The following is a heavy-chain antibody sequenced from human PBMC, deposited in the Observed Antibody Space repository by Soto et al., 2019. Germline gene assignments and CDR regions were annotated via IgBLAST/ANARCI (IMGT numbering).Heavy chain of an antibody. Sequence: SETLSLTCTVSGGSISSSSYYWGWIRQPPGKGLEWIGSIYYSGSTYYNPSLKSRDTISVDTSKNQYSLKLSSVTAADTAVYYCVPVPADIHGDYYYYGMDVCGQGTTVT. CDR3: VPVPADIHGDYYYYGMDV. CDR1: GGSISSSSYY. D-gene: IGHD2-2*01. CDR2: IYYSGST. J-gene: IGHJ6*02. V-gene: IGHV4-39*01.